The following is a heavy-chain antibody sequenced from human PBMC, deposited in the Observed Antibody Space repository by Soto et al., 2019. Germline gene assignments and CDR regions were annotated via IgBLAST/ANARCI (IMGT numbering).Heavy chain of an antibody. CDR3: AQTGLKQQVLGYYYGMDV. CDR1: GDSVSSNSA. V-gene: IGHV6-1*01. Sequence: PSQTLLLTGASSGDSVSSNSAWNWIRQSPSRGLEWLGRTYYRSKWYNDYAVSVKSRITIKSDTSKNQFSLQLNSVTPEDTAVYYCAQTGLKQQVLGYYYGMDVWGQGTTVTVSS. D-gene: IGHD6-13*01. CDR2: TYYRSKWYN. J-gene: IGHJ6*02.